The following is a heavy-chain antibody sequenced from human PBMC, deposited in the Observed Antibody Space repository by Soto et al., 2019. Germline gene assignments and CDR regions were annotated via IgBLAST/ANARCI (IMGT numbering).Heavy chain of an antibody. D-gene: IGHD4-17*01. Sequence: EVQLLESGGGLVQPGGSLRLSCAASGFTCSSYAMSWVRQAPGKGLEWVSAISGSGGSTYYADSVKGRFTISRDNSKNTLYRQMNSLSAEDTAVYYCAKARDPRCGDYDGAPYNFDYWGQGTLVTVSS. CDR3: AKARDPRCGDYDGAPYNFDY. V-gene: IGHV3-23*01. J-gene: IGHJ4*02. CDR2: ISGSGGST. CDR1: GFTCSSYA.